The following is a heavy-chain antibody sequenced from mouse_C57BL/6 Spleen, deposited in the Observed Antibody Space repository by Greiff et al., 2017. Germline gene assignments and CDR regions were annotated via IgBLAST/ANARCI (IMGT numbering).Heavy chain of an antibody. CDR3: AIITTVVATDY. D-gene: IGHD1-1*01. CDR2: IDPETGGT. V-gene: IGHV1-15*01. J-gene: IGHJ2*01. CDR1: GYTFTDYE. Sequence: QVQLQQSGAELVRPGASVTLSCKASGYTFTDYEMHWVKQTPVHGLEWIGAIDPETGGTAYNQKFKGKAILTADKSSSTAYMELRSLTSEDSAVYYCAIITTVVATDYWGQGTTLTGSS.